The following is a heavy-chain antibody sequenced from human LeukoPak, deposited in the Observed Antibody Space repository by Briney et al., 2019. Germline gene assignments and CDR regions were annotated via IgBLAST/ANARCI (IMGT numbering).Heavy chain of an antibody. V-gene: IGHV4-39*01. J-gene: IGHJ4*02. D-gene: IGHD6-13*01. Sequence: SETLSLTCTVSGGSISSSSYYWGWIRQPPGKGLEWIGSIYYSGSTYYNPSLKSRVTISVDTSKNQFSLKLSSVTAADTAVYYCARHEAAAAGGSVDYWGQGTLVTVSS. CDR3: ARHEAAAAGGSVDY. CDR2: IYYSGST. CDR1: GGSISSSSYY.